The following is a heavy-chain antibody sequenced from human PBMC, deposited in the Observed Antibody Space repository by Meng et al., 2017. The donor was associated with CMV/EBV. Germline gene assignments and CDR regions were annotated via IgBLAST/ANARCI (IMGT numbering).Heavy chain of an antibody. CDR3: ARARQQLADY. J-gene: IGHJ4*02. CDR1: GFTFSSYA. D-gene: IGHD6-13*01. V-gene: IGHV3-30*04. Sequence: SCAASGFTFSSYAMHWVRQAPGKGLEWMALISYDGSNKYYTDSVKGRFTISRDNSKNTLYLQMNSLRGEDTAVYYCARARQQLADYWGQGTLVTVSS. CDR2: ISYDGSNK.